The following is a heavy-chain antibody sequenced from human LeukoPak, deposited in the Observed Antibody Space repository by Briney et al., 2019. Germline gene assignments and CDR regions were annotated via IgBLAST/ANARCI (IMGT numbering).Heavy chain of an antibody. CDR1: GGSISSYY. J-gene: IGHJ4*02. CDR3: ARVGGSGSTGSDY. CDR2: IYYSGST. Sequence: SETLSLTCTVSGGSISSYYWSWIRQSPGKGPEWIGYIYYSGSTNYNPSLKSRVTISVDTSKNQFSLKLSSVTAADTAVYYCARVGGSGSTGSDYWGQGTLVTVSS. V-gene: IGHV4-59*01. D-gene: IGHD6-19*01.